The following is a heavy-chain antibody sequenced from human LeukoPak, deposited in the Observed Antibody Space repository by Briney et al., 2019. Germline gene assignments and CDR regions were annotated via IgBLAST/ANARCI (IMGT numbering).Heavy chain of an antibody. D-gene: IGHD2-2*01. J-gene: IGHJ4*02. CDR1: GFTFSNAW. V-gene: IGHV3-74*01. CDR3: ARTYCSSTSCYVDY. CDR2: INNDGSST. Sequence: GGSLRLSCAASGFTFSNAWMSWVRQAPGKGLVWVSRINNDGSSTSYADSVKGRFTISRDNAKNTLYLQMNSLRAEDTAVYYCARTYCSSTSCYVDYWGQGTLVTVSS.